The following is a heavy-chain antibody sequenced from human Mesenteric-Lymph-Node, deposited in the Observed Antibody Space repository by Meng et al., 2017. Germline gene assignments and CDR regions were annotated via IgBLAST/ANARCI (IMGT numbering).Heavy chain of an antibody. V-gene: IGHV1-2*02. CDR3: ARECSQAGMDV. CDR2: FNPDSGGT. CDR1: GYIFTDSY. D-gene: IGHD3-10*02. Sequence: ASVKVSCKPSGYIFTDSYLHWVRQAPGQGLEWMGWFNPDSGGTDYAQKFQGRVTMTRDTSNSTAYMELSSLRSDDTAVYFCARECSQAGMDVWGQGTTVTVSS. J-gene: IGHJ6*02.